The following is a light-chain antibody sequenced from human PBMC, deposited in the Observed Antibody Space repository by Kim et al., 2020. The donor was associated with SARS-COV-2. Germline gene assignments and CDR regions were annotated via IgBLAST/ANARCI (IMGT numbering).Light chain of an antibody. V-gene: IGLV1-47*01. J-gene: IGLJ2*01. CDR3: AAWDDSLSGRV. CDR1: SSHIGSNY. CDR2: SNN. Sequence: GQRVTISCSGSSSHIGSNYVYWYQQLPGTAPNLLIYSNNQRPSGVPDRISGSKSGTSASLAISGLRSEDEADYYCAAWDDSLSGRVFGGGTQLTVL.